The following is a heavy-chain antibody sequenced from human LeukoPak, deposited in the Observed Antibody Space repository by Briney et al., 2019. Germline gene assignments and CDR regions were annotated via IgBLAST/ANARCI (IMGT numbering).Heavy chain of an antibody. D-gene: IGHD3-3*01. J-gene: IGHJ5*02. Sequence: ASVKVSCKASVYTFTRYDINCVRQATGQGLEWMGWMNPNSGNTGYAQKFQGRVNITRNTSISTAYMELSSLRSEDTAVYYCARAEIRYYDFWSGYHNWFDPWGQGTLVTVSS. CDR3: ARAEIRYYDFWSGYHNWFDP. V-gene: IGHV1-8*03. CDR1: VYTFTRYD. CDR2: MNPNSGNT.